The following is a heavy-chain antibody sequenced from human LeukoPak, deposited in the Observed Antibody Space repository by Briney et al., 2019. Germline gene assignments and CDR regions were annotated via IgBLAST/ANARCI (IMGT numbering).Heavy chain of an antibody. V-gene: IGHV4-59*02. CDR1: GGSVSNYY. J-gene: IGHJ4*02. CDR2: IYYDGST. D-gene: IGHD3-10*01. Sequence: SETLSLTCTVSGGSVSNYYWTWIRQPPGKGLEWIGSIYYDGSTNYNPSLKSRVTISLDTPKNQFSLKLSSVTAADTAVYYCARDGGYGSGSALWGQGTLITVSS. CDR3: ARDGGYGSGSAL.